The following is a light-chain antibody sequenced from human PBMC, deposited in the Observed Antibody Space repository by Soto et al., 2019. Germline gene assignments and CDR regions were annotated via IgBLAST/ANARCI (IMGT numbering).Light chain of an antibody. CDR3: QQYSSSSPT. Sequence: DIQMTQSPSTLSASVGDRVTITCRASQSISSWLAWYQQKPGKAPKLLIYGASSLESGVPSRFSGSGSVTEFTLTIDSLQPDDFATYYCQQYSSSSPTFGQGTKLAIK. CDR2: GAS. J-gene: IGKJ2*01. CDR1: QSISSW. V-gene: IGKV1-5*01.